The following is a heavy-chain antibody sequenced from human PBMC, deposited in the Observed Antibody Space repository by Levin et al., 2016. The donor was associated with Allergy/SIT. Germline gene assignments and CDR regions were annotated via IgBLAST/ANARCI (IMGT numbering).Heavy chain of an antibody. CDR2: IDWDDDK. V-gene: IGHV2-70*11. Sequence: WIRQPPGKALEWLARIDWDDDKYYSTSLKTRLTISKDTSKNQVVLTMTNMDPADTATYYCEGWFRYYYDSSGYYTFDYWGQGTLVTVSS. CDR3: EGWFRYYYDSSGYYTFDY. D-gene: IGHD3-22*01. J-gene: IGHJ4*02.